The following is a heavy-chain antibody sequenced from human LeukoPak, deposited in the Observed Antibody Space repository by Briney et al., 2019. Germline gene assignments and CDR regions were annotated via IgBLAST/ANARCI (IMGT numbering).Heavy chain of an antibody. V-gene: IGHV3-23*01. CDR1: GFTFGSFA. J-gene: IGHJ4*02. CDR2: IGSSGGST. Sequence: GGSLRLSCAASGFTFGSFAMSWVRQAPGKGLEWVSLIGSSGGSTNYADSVKGRFTISRDNSKNTLYLQMNSLTAEDTAVYYCAKSLWAGHYYFEYWGQGALVTVSS. D-gene: IGHD3/OR15-3a*01. CDR3: AKSLWAGHYYFEY.